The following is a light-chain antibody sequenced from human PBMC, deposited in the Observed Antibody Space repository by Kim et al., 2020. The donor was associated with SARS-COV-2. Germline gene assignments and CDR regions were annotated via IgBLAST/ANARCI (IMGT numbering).Light chain of an antibody. Sequence: GQRVIISCSGSASSFGSNTVSWYQLFPGTAPKVLIYHTEYRPSGVPDRFSGSKSGTSAALAISGLQSDDEAVYYCAAWDGRLNALVFGGGTKVTVL. J-gene: IGLJ2*01. V-gene: IGLV1-44*01. CDR1: ASSFGSNT. CDR3: AAWDGRLNALV. CDR2: HTE.